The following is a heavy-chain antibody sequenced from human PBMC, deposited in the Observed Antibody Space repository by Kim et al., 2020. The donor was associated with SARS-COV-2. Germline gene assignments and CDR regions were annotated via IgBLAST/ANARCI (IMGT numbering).Heavy chain of an antibody. CDR3: ARAIYSGYANWGWFDP. CDR2: IIPIFGTA. V-gene: IGHV1-69*13. Sequence: SVKVSCKASGGTFSSYAISWVRQAPGQGLEWMGGIIPIFGTANYAQKFQGRVTITADEATSTAYMELSSLRSEDTAVYYCARAIYSGYANWGWFDPWGQGTLVTVSS. D-gene: IGHD5-12*01. J-gene: IGHJ5*02. CDR1: GGTFSSYA.